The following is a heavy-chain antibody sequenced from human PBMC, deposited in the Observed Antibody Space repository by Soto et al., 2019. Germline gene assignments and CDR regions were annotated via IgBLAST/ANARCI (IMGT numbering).Heavy chain of an antibody. V-gene: IGHV3-23*01. CDR2: ISGSGGST. D-gene: IGHD2-2*02. CDR3: AKDRVVVVPAAIPGHWYFDY. CDR1: GFTFSSYA. Sequence: AGGSLRLSCAASGFTFSSYAMSWVRQAPGKGLEWVSAISGSGGSTYYADSVKGRFTISRDNSKNTLYLQMNSLRAEDTAVYYCAKDRVVVVPAAIPGHWYFDYWGQGTLVTVSS. J-gene: IGHJ4*02.